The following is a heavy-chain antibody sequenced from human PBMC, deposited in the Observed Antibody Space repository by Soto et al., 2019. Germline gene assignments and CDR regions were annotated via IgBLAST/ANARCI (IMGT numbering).Heavy chain of an antibody. CDR1: GFTFSHYS. CDR2: VSSTSSYI. D-gene: IGHD3-10*01. J-gene: IGHJ6*02. V-gene: IGHV3-21*01. Sequence: ESGGGLVKPGGSLRLSCAASGFTFSHYSMNWVRQAPGKGLEWVAFVSSTSSYIYYAGSVKGRFTISRDNATNSLFLQMNTLRAEDTAVYYCAKDRGRGSPVSGGLDVWGQGTTVTVSS. CDR3: AKDRGRGSPVSGGLDV.